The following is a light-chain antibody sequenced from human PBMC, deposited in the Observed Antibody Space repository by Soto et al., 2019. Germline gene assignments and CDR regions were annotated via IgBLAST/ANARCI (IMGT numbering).Light chain of an antibody. Sequence: QSVLXQPASVSASPVQSITISCTGTSTDIGAYKFVSWYQQHPGKAPKLMIYDVTSRPSGVSNRFSGSKSGNTASLIISGLQAEDEGDYYCISYTGFDTYVFGTGTKVTVL. CDR1: STDIGAYKF. V-gene: IGLV2-14*03. CDR3: ISYTGFDTYV. J-gene: IGLJ1*01. CDR2: DVT.